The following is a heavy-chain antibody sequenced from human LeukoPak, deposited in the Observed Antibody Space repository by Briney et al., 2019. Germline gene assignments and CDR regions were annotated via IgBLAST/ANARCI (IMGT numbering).Heavy chain of an antibody. D-gene: IGHD6-19*01. CDR1: GGSISSSSYY. CDR2: IYYSGST. Sequence: MASETLSLTCTVSGGSISSSSYYWGWIRQPPGKRLEWIGSIYYSGSTYYNPSLKSRVTISVDPSKNQFSLKLSSLTAADAAVYYCARVYSSGWFDYWGQGTLVTVSS. J-gene: IGHJ4*02. CDR3: ARVYSSGWFDY. V-gene: IGHV4-39*01.